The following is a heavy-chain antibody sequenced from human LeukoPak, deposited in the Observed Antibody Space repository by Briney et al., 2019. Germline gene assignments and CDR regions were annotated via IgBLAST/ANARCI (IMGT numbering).Heavy chain of an antibody. D-gene: IGHD3-10*01. V-gene: IGHV1-2*02. CDR3: ARGTSIVRGIIDY. J-gene: IGHJ4*02. CDR1: GYTFTNYG. Sequence: ASVKVSCKASGYTFTNYGISWVRQAPGQGLEWMGWINTDSGGANYALKFQGRVTLTRDTSITTAYMELNRLRSDDTAVYYCARGTSIVRGIIDYWGQGTLVTVSS. CDR2: INTDSGGA.